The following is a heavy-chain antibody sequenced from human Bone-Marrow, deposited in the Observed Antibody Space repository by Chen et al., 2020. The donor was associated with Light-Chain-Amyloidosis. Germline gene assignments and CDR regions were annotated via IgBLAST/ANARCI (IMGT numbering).Heavy chain of an antibody. V-gene: IGHV5-51*01. CDR1: GYTFPNYW. CDR3: SGRRDGYYFFY. D-gene: IGHD5-12*01. J-gene: IGHJ4*01. Sequence: EVQLEQSGPEVKKPGESLKISCKGSGYTFPNYWIGWVRQMPGKGLEWMGVIYPDDSDARYSPSFEGQVTISADKSITTAYLQWRSRKASSAALFYCSGRRDGYYFFYCGRGALVTVSS. CDR2: IYPDDSDA.